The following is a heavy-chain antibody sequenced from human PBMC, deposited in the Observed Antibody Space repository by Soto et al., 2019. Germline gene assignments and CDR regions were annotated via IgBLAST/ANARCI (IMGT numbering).Heavy chain of an antibody. Sequence: LRLSCAASGFTVSSNYMNWVRQAPGKGLEWLSIIYSDGTTYYADSVKGRFTISRDNFKNTLYLQMNNLRAEDTAVYYCAILSNWGQGTLVTVSS. D-gene: IGHD6-6*01. J-gene: IGHJ4*02. CDR3: AILSN. CDR2: IYSDGTT. CDR1: GFTVSSNY. V-gene: IGHV3-53*01.